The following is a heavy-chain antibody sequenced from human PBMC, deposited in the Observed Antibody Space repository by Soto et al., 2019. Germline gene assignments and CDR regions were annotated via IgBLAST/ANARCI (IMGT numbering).Heavy chain of an antibody. Sequence: GGSLRLSCAASGFTFSNAWMNWVRQAPGKGLEWVGRIKSKTDGGTTDYAAPVKGRFTISRDDSKNTLYLQMNSLKTEDTAVYYCTTDPNLISRLGAYYYYGMDVWGQGTTVTVSS. D-gene: IGHD3-16*01. CDR3: TTDPNLISRLGAYYYYGMDV. CDR2: IKSKTDGGTT. V-gene: IGHV3-15*07. CDR1: GFTFSNAW. J-gene: IGHJ6*02.